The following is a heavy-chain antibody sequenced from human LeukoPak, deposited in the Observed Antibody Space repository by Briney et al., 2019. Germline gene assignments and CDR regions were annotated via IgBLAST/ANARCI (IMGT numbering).Heavy chain of an antibody. CDR2: IHYSGST. D-gene: IGHD6-13*01. J-gene: IGHJ4*02. Sequence: SETLSLTCTVSGGSISSYYWSWIRQPPGKGLEWIGYIHYSGSTNYNPSLKSRVTISVDTSKNQISLNLSSVTAADTAVYFCARSRAAAGTRDFDYWGQGNQVTVPS. CDR3: ARSRAAAGTRDFDY. CDR1: GGSISSYY. V-gene: IGHV4-59*12.